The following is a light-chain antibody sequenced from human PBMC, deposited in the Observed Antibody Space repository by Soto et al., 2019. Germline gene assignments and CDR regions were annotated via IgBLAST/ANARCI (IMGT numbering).Light chain of an antibody. V-gene: IGKV3-15*01. CDR1: QSVNSN. Sequence: EIVMTQSPATLSVSPGERATLSCRASQSVNSNIAWYKQKPGQAPRLLIYGASTRATGIPARFSSSRTGTEFSLTITSLQSEDFAVYYCQQYNNWPPITFGQGTRLEIK. CDR2: GAS. CDR3: QQYNNWPPIT. J-gene: IGKJ5*01.